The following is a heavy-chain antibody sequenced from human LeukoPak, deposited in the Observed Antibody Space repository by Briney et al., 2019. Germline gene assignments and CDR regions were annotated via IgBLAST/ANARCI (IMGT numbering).Heavy chain of an antibody. J-gene: IGHJ5*02. V-gene: IGHV4-39*01. Sequence: PSETLSLTCAVYGGSFSSYYWGWIRQPPGKGLEWIGSIYYSGSTYYNPSLKSRVTISVDTSKNQFSLKLSSVTAADTAVYYCARHGKTDDFWSGYYNWFDPWGQGTLVTVSS. CDR2: IYYSGST. CDR1: GGSFSSYY. D-gene: IGHD3-3*01. CDR3: ARHGKTDDFWSGYYNWFDP.